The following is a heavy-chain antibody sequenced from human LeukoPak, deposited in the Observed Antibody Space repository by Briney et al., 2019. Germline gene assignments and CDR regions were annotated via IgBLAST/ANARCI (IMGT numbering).Heavy chain of an antibody. D-gene: IGHD3-10*01. CDR3: ASEDYYGSGSYYNGGEYFQH. Sequence: SVKVSCKASGGTFSSYAISWVRQAPGQGLEWMGGIIPIFGTANYAQKFQGRVTITADESTSTAYMELSSLRSEDTAVYYCASEDYYGSGSYYNGGEYFQHWGQGTLVTVSS. V-gene: IGHV1-69*13. CDR2: IIPIFGTA. J-gene: IGHJ1*01. CDR1: GGTFSSYA.